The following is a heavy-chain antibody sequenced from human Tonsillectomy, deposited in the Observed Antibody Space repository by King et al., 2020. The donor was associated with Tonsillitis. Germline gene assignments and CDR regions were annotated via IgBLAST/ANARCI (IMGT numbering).Heavy chain of an antibody. V-gene: IGHV3-21*01. CDR3: ARAGNWFDP. CDR1: GFTFSSYS. J-gene: IGHJ5*02. Sequence: VQLVESGGGLVKPGGSLRLSCAASGFTFSSYSMNWVRQAPGKGLEWVSSISSSSSYIYYADSGKGRFTISRDNATNSLYLQMNSLRADDTAVYYCARAGNWFDPWGQGTLVTVSS. CDR2: ISSSSSYI.